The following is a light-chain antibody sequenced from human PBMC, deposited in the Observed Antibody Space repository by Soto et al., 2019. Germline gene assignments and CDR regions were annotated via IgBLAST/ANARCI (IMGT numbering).Light chain of an antibody. CDR3: QQFGGSPPMYT. V-gene: IGKV3-20*01. CDR2: TAS. CDR1: QSISNNY. J-gene: IGKJ2*01. Sequence: EIVLTQSPGTLSLSPGERATLSCRASQSISNNYLAWYQQKPGQAPRLLIYTASNRATGVPDRFSGSGSGTDFTLTIARREPEDFVVYYCQQFGGSPPMYTFGQGTKLEIK.